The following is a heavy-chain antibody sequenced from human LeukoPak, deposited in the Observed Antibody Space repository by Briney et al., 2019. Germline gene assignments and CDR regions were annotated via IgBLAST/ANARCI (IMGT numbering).Heavy chain of an antibody. CDR1: GFTFSSYD. Sequence: GGSLRLSCAAPGFTFSSYDMSWVRQAPGKGLEWVSRVSGRGVSTAYADSVKGRFTISRDSSKNTLFLQMNSLRAEDTAVYYCAKVPRGTTYYFDYWGQGTLVTVSS. J-gene: IGHJ4*02. D-gene: IGHD2/OR15-2a*01. V-gene: IGHV3-23*01. CDR2: VSGRGVST. CDR3: AKVPRGTTYYFDY.